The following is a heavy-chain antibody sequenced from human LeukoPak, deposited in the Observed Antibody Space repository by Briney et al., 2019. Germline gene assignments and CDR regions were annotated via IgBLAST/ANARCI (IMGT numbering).Heavy chain of an antibody. V-gene: IGHV1-46*01. CDR1: GYTFTGYY. J-gene: IGHJ4*02. CDR2: INPSGGST. D-gene: IGHD1-26*01. Sequence: GASVKVSCKASGYTFTGYYMHWVRQATGQGLEWMGIINPSGGSTSYAQKFQGRVTMTRDTSTSTVYMELSSLRSEDTAVYYCARSTYSGSYFDYWGQGTLVTVSS. CDR3: ARSTYSGSYFDY.